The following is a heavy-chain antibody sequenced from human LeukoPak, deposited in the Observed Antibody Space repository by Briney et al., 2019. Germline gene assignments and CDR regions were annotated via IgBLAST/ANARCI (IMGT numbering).Heavy chain of an antibody. CDR2: ISPYNGNT. CDR1: GYTFTSYA. J-gene: IGHJ6*04. CDR3: ARRGPYSSSWYSLDV. V-gene: IGHV1-18*01. Sequence: ASVKVSCKASGYTFTSYAMNWVRQAPGQGLEWMGWISPYNGNTNYAQILQGTVTMTTDTSTSTAYMELKSLRSDDTAVYYCARRGPYSSSWYSLDVWGKGTTVTISS. D-gene: IGHD6-13*01.